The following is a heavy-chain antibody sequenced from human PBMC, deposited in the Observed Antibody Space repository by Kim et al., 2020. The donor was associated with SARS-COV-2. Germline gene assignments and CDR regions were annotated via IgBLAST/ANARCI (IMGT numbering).Heavy chain of an antibody. D-gene: IGHD6-13*01. J-gene: IGHJ5*02. CDR2: IWYDGSNK. CDR1: GFTFSSYG. CDR3: ASDRHGIAVAGFDP. V-gene: IGHV3-33*01. Sequence: GGSLRLSCAASGFTFSSYGMHWVRQAPGKGLEWVAVIWYDGSNKYYADSVKGRFTISRDNSKNTLYLEMNSLRAEDTAVYYCASDRHGIAVAGFDPWGQGTLVTVSS.